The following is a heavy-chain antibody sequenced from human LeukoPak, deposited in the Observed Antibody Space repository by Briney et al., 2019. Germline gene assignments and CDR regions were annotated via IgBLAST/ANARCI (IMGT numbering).Heavy chain of an antibody. J-gene: IGHJ4*02. CDR2: IYYSGST. D-gene: IGHD3-22*01. V-gene: IGHV4-31*03. Sequence: SQTLSLTCTVSGGSISSGGYYWSWIRQHPGKGLEWIGYIYYSGSTYYNPSLKSRVTISVDASKNQFSLKLSSVTAADTAVYYCARDVRSGYYSAYFDYWGQGTLVTVSS. CDR3: ARDVRSGYYSAYFDY. CDR1: GGSISSGGYY.